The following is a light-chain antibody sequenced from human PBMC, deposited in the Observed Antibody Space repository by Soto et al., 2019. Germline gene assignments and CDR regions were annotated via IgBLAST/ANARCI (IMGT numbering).Light chain of an antibody. CDR3: QSYDSSLSALYV. CDR2: GNS. V-gene: IGLV1-40*01. Sequence: QSVLTQPPSVSGAPGQRVTISCTGSSSNIGAGYDVHWYQQLPGTAPKLLIYGNSNRPSWVPDRVSGSKSGTSASLAITGLQAEDEADYYCQSYDSSLSALYVFGTGTKLTVL. J-gene: IGLJ1*01. CDR1: SSNIGAGYD.